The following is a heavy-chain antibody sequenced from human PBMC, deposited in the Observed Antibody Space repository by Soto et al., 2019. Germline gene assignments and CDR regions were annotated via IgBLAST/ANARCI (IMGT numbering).Heavy chain of an antibody. J-gene: IGHJ5*02. CDR2: ISGSSEKT. Sequence: GGSLRLSCAASGFAFSSYAMSWVRQAPGKGLEWVSAISGSSEKTYYADSVKGRFTVSRDSSHNTLYLQMNSLRADDSAIYYCAKDPPYYDFWSGPGGWFDPWGQGTLVTVSS. CDR3: AKDPPYYDFWSGPGGWFDP. CDR1: GFAFSSYA. D-gene: IGHD3-3*01. V-gene: IGHV3-23*01.